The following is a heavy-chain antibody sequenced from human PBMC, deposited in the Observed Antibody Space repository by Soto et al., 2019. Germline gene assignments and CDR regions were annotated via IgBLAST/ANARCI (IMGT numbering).Heavy chain of an antibody. V-gene: IGHV1-8*01. CDR1: GDTFTTYD. Sequence: ASVKVSCKASGDTFTTYDINWVRQATGHGLEWMGWINPNSGNIGYAQRFQGRVTMTRDTAIRTAYMELSRLTSEDTAIYYCAADATAWQQMVPSDYWGQGTLVTVSS. J-gene: IGHJ4*02. D-gene: IGHD2-8*01. CDR2: INPNSGNI. CDR3: AADATAWQQMVPSDY.